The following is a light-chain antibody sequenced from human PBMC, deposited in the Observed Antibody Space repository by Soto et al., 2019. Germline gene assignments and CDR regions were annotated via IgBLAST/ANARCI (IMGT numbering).Light chain of an antibody. V-gene: IGKV3-20*01. CDR3: QQYGSTPLT. Sequence: ETVLTQSPDTLSLSPGERATLSCRASQSVRSNYLAWYQQKPGQAPRFLIYDASSRATGIPDRFSGSGSGTDFTLTISRLEPEDIAVYYCQQYGSTPLTFGGGTKV. CDR1: QSVRSNY. J-gene: IGKJ4*01. CDR2: DAS.